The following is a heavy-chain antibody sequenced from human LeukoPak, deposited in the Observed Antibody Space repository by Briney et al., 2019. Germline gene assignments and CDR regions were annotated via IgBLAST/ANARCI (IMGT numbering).Heavy chain of an antibody. D-gene: IGHD2-2*01. CDR1: GFTFSSYS. Sequence: GGSLRLSCAASGFTFSSYSMNWVRQAPGKGLEWVSSISSSSSYIYYADSVKGRFTISRDNAKNSLYLQMNSLRAEDTAVYYCARHDGSTSLTTYYYYGMDVWGQGTTVTVSS. CDR3: ARHDGSTSLTTYYYYGMDV. J-gene: IGHJ6*02. CDR2: ISSSSSYI. V-gene: IGHV3-21*01.